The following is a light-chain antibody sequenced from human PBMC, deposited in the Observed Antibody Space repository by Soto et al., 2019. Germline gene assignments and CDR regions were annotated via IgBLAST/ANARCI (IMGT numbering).Light chain of an antibody. CDR2: DAS. Sequence: DIQMTQSPSTLSASEEDTVTVTCRASQSVSGWLAWYQQKPGEAPKLLIYDASALPRGVPSRFTGSGSETNFPLAVPSLQPDDFATYYCQQYGTFSGTFGPGTKV. CDR1: QSVSGW. V-gene: IGKV1-5*01. J-gene: IGKJ1*01. CDR3: QQYGTFSGT.